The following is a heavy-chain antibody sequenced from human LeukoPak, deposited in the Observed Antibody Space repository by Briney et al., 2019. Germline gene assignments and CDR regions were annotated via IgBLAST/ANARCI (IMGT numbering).Heavy chain of an antibody. CDR2: IYNSGGT. Sequence: SETLSLTCIVSGDSISNYYWSWIRQPPGKGLEWIGYIYNSGGTNYNPSLKSRVTISVDTSKNQFSLKLSSVTAADTAVYYCARNRYFHPWGQGTLVTVSS. CDR3: ARNRYFHP. CDR1: GDSISNYY. V-gene: IGHV4-59*01. J-gene: IGHJ5*02. D-gene: IGHD1-14*01.